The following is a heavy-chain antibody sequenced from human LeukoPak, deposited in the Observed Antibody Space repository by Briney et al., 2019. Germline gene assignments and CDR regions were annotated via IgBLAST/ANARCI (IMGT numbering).Heavy chain of an antibody. CDR3: ARVVASAGNGFNYYMDV. CDR1: GVSFSGYY. D-gene: IGHD6-13*01. V-gene: IGHV4-34*01. CDR2: INHSGST. Sequence: PSETLSLTCAVYGVSFSGYYWSWIRQPPGKELEWMGEINHSGSTNYNPSLKSRVTISVDTSKNQFSLKLNSVTAADTAVYYCARVVASAGNGFNYYMDVWGKGTTVIISS. J-gene: IGHJ6*03.